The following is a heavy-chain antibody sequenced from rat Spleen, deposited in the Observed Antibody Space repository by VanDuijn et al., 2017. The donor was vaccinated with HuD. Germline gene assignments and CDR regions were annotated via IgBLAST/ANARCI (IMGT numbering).Heavy chain of an antibody. CDR3: TRHRYRDSYASNWFAY. J-gene: IGHJ3*01. CDR1: GFTFSSFP. V-gene: IGHV5-25*01. D-gene: IGHD1-12*01. CDR2: INSGGSDT. Sequence: EVQLVESGGGLVQPGRSLKLSCAASGFTFSSFPMAWVRQGPKKGLEWVASINSGGSDTFYPVSVKDRFTISRDNAKSTLYLQMDSLRSEDTATYYCTRHRYRDSYASNWFAYWGQGTLVTVSS.